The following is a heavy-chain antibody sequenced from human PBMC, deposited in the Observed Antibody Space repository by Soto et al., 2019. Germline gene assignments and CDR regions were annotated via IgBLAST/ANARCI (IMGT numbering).Heavy chain of an antibody. CDR2: INGDYGNT. V-gene: IGHV1-18*01. CDR1: GYTFYSHS. D-gene: IGHD5-18*01. Sequence: QAQLVQSGAEVKKPGASVKVSCKASGYTFYSHSISWVRQAPGQGLEWMGRINGDYGNTQYAQKFRGRVTMTTDTSTTTVYMELTTLRSDATAVYYFARCIQGDYYYGMDVWGQGTTVTVSS. J-gene: IGHJ6*02. CDR3: ARCIQGDYYYGMDV.